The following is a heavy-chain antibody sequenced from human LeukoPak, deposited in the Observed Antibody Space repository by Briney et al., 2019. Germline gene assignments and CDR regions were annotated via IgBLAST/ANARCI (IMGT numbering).Heavy chain of an antibody. D-gene: IGHD3-22*01. CDR2: INPKSGAT. J-gene: IGHJ3*01. CDR1: GYTFDGNY. Sequence: ASVKVSCKASGYTFDGNYIHWVRQAPGQGPEWMGWINPKSGATDSAQKFQGRLTMTRDTSIATASMDLSGLRLDDTGIYYCARAGDDSTGHYYSFHFWGQGTMVTASS. V-gene: IGHV1-2*02. CDR3: ARAGDDSTGHYYSFHF.